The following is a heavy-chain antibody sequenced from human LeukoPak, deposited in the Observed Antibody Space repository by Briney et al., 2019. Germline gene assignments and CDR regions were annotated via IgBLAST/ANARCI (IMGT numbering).Heavy chain of an antibody. CDR2: ISSSGGTI. V-gene: IGHV3-11*04. Sequence: PGGSLRLSCAASGFTFSDYYMNWVRQAPGKGLECVSYISSSGGTISYADSVKGRFTISRDNAKNALYLQMNSLRAEDTANYYCARGGNWFDPWGQGSLVTVSS. CDR3: ARGGNWFDP. J-gene: IGHJ5*02. CDR1: GFTFSDYY. D-gene: IGHD3-16*01.